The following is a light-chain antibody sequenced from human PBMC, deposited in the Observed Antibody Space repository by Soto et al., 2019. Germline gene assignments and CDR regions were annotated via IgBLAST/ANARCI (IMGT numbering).Light chain of an antibody. CDR2: GAS. V-gene: IGKV3-20*01. CDR3: QQYHTSQIT. J-gene: IGKJ3*01. CDR1: QSFSSSY. Sequence: ENVLTQSPGTLSLSPGDRATLSCRASQSFSSSYLAWYQQKPGQAPRLLIYGASIRATGIPDRFSGSGSGTDFTLTISRLEPEDFAVYYCQQYHTSQITFGPGTKVDIK.